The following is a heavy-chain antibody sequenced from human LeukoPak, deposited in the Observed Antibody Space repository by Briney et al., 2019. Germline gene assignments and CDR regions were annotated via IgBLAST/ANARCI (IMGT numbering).Heavy chain of an antibody. CDR1: GFTVSTYY. CDR2: IYSGGST. CDR3: ARGLGYCNSTTCLLPFDY. Sequence: PGGSLRLSCAASGFTVSTYYMTWVRQAPGKGLECVSVIYSGGSTYYADSVKGRFTVSRDNSKNTLYLQMNSLRAEDTAMYYCARGLGYCNSTTCLLPFDYWGQGTLVTVSS. J-gene: IGHJ4*02. V-gene: IGHV3-53*01. D-gene: IGHD2-2*01.